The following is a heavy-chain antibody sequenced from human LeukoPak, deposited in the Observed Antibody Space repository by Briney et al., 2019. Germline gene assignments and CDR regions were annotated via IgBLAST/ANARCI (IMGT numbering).Heavy chain of an antibody. V-gene: IGHV1-2*02. D-gene: IGHD6-19*01. CDR3: ARVLSSPAVAGTYNWFDP. CDR2: INPNSGGA. Sequence: ASVKVSCKASGYIFSGYYMHWLRQAPGQGLEWMGWINPNSGGADYAQKFQGRVTMTRDTSISTAYMALSRLRSDDTAVYYCARVLSSPAVAGTYNWFDPWGQGTLVTVSS. CDR1: GYIFSGYY. J-gene: IGHJ5*02.